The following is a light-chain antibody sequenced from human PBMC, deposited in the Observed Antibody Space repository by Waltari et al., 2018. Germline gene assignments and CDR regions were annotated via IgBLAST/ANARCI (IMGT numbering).Light chain of an antibody. CDR1: HSVTRSY. J-gene: IGKJ2*01. CDR3: QQYDGTKYT. CDR2: DAS. Sequence: ELVLTQSPGTLSLSPGERATLTCRASHSVTRSYSAWYQTKPGQAPRLLIYDASSRATGIPDRFSARGSGTDFTLTISRLEPEDFAVYYCQQYDGTKYTFGQGTKLEIK. V-gene: IGKV3-20*01.